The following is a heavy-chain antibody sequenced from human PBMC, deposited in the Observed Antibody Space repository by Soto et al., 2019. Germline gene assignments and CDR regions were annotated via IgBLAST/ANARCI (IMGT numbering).Heavy chain of an antibody. Sequence: GGSLRLSCTASGFTFNNYAMSWVRQAPGKGLEWVSAISGGAASTFYADSVKGRFTISRDNSKNTVYLQINSLRAEDTAVYYCARTHGPGALYFFDNWGQGTLVTVSS. J-gene: IGHJ4*02. D-gene: IGHD1-26*01. CDR3: ARTHGPGALYFFDN. V-gene: IGHV3-23*01. CDR2: ISGGAAST. CDR1: GFTFNNYA.